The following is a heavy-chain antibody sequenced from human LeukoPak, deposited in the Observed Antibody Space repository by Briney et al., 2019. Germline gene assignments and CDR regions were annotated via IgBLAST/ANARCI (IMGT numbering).Heavy chain of an antibody. CDR1: GFTFDDYA. CDR2: ISWNSGSI. D-gene: IGHD3-22*01. Sequence: GRSLRLSCAASGFTFDDYAMHWVRQAPGKGLEWVSGISWNSGSIGYADSVKGRFTISRDNAKNSLYLQMNSLRAEDTALYYCAKVNVRWLYIPDAFDIWGQGTMVTVSS. V-gene: IGHV3-9*01. J-gene: IGHJ3*02. CDR3: AKVNVRWLYIPDAFDI.